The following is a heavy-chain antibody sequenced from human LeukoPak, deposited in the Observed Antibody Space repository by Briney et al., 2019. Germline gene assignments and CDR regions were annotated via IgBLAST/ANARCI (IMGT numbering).Heavy chain of an antibody. D-gene: IGHD6-6*01. CDR3: ARGSEYRSTQFAI. CDR1: GGSISTYY. V-gene: IGHV4-59*01. CDR2: IYNSGTT. J-gene: IGHJ4*03. Sequence: PSETLSLTCSVSGGSISTYYWSWIRQPPRQGMEWVGYIYNSGTTNYNPSPQSRVTISLDTSKNLISLRLTSVTATDTAVYYCARGSEYRSTQFAIWGHGKLVTVSS.